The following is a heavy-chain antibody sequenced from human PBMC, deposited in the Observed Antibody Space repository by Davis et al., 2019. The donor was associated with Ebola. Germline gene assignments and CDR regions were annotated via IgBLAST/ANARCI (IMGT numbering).Heavy chain of an antibody. V-gene: IGHV3-7*01. J-gene: IGHJ4*02. Sequence: GESLKISCAVSGFTFSNYWMSWVRQAPGKALEWVANIRQDGGEKYYVDSVRGRFTISRDNAKTSLYLQMNSLRAEDTAVYYCAGDQGDSWGQGTLVTVSS. CDR3: AGDQGDS. CDR1: GFTFSNYW. CDR2: IRQDGGEK.